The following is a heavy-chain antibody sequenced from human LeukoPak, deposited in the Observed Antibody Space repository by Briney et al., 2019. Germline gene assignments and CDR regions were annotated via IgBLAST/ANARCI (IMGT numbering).Heavy chain of an antibody. CDR3: ARDESGRGAHFDY. Sequence: ASVKVSCKASGGTFSSYAISWVRQAPGQGLEWMGRINPILGIANYAQKFQGRVTITADKSTSTAYMELSSLRSEDTAVYYCARDESGRGAHFDYWGQGTLVTVSS. V-gene: IGHV1-69*04. CDR2: INPILGIA. D-gene: IGHD1-26*01. J-gene: IGHJ4*02. CDR1: GGTFSSYA.